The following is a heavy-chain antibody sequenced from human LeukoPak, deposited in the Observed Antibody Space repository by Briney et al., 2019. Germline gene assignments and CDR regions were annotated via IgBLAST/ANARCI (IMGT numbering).Heavy chain of an antibody. CDR1: GFTFSSYG. CDR2: IWYDGSNK. V-gene: IGHV3-33*01. Sequence: GGSLRLSCAASGFTFSSYGMHWVRQAPGKGLEWVAAIWYDGSNKYYADSVKGRFTISRDNSKNTLYLQMNSLRAEDTAVYYCARPLLREQAVTIWGQGTMVTVSS. CDR3: ARPLLREQAVTI. D-gene: IGHD1/OR15-1a*01. J-gene: IGHJ3*02.